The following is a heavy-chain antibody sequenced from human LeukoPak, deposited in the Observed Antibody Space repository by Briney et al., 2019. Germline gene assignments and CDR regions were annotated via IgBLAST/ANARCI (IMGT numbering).Heavy chain of an antibody. Sequence: GGSLRLSCAASGFTFSSYAMHWVRQAPGKGLEGVAVISYDGSNKYYADSVKGRFTISRDNSKNTLYLQMNSLRAEDTAVYYCARGWYGGFGYFDYWGQGTLVTVSS. J-gene: IGHJ4*02. CDR2: ISYDGSNK. V-gene: IGHV3-30*04. D-gene: IGHD3-16*01. CDR1: GFTFSSYA. CDR3: ARGWYGGFGYFDY.